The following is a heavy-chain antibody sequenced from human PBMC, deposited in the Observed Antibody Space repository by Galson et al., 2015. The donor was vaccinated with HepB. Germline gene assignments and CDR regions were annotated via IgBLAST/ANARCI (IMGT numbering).Heavy chain of an antibody. V-gene: IGHV3-53*04. CDR3: ARVSSFWSGSGSYAFDI. CDR1: GFTVSSNY. J-gene: IGHJ3*02. CDR2: IYSGGST. Sequence: SLRLSCAASGFTVSSNYMSWVRQAPGKGLEWVSVIYSGGSTYYADSVKGRFTISRHNSKNTLYLQMNSLRAEDTAVYYCARVSSFWSGSGSYAFDIWGQGTMVPVSS. D-gene: IGHD3-10*01.